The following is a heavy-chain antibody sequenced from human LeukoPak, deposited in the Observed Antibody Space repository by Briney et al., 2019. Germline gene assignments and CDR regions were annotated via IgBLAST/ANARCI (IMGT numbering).Heavy chain of an antibody. D-gene: IGHD2/OR15-2a*01. Sequence: GGSLRLSCAASGFTFSTYDMHWVRQAPGKGLEWVAVIWYDGSNKYYADSVKGRFTISRDNSKNTLYLQMNSLRAEDTAVYYCARDSPIGLGDAFDIWGQGTMVTVSS. CDR1: GFTFSTYD. CDR2: IWYDGSNK. J-gene: IGHJ3*02. V-gene: IGHV3-30*19. CDR3: ARDSPIGLGDAFDI.